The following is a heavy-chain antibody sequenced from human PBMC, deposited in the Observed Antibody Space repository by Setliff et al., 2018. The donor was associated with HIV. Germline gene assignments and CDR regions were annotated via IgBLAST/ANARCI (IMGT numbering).Heavy chain of an antibody. D-gene: IGHD5-18*01. CDR2: IYYSGST. V-gene: IGHV4-39*01. CDR3: ARPSTRGYSYAVYDY. CDR1: GGSISSSSYY. Sequence: TSETLSLTCTVSGGSISSSSYYWGWIRQPPGKGLEWIGSIYYSGSTYYNPSLKSRVTISVDTSKNQFSLKLSSVTAADTAVYYCARPSTRGYSYAVYDYWGQGTLVTVSS. J-gene: IGHJ4*02.